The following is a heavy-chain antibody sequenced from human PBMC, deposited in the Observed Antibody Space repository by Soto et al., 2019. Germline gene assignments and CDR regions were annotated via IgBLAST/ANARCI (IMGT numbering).Heavy chain of an antibody. D-gene: IGHD3-10*01. Sequence: QVQLVQSGAEVKKPGSSVKVSCKASGGTFSSYAISWVRQAPGQGLEWMGGIIPIFGTANYAQKFQGRVTITADESTSTAYMELSSLRSEDTAVYYCARDRVEMATRSGKKTARREVWGQGTLVTVSS. CDR2: IIPIFGTA. CDR1: GGTFSSYA. V-gene: IGHV1-69*12. CDR3: ARDRVEMATRSGKKTARREV. J-gene: IGHJ4*02.